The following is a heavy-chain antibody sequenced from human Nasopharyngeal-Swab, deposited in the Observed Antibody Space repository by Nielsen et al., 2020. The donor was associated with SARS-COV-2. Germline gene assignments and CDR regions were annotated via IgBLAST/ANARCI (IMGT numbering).Heavy chain of an antibody. J-gene: IGHJ6*02. V-gene: IGHV3-72*01. CDR3: ARDLSSIWTSGLGV. D-gene: IGHD6-13*01. CDR1: GFTVSAHY. Sequence: GGSLRLSCAASGFTVSAHYMDWVRQAPGKGLEWVGRSRNKANSYTTEYAASVKGRFTISRDDSKNSLYLQMSSLRTEDTALYYCARDLSSIWTSGLGVWGQGTTVIVSS. CDR2: SRNKANSYTT.